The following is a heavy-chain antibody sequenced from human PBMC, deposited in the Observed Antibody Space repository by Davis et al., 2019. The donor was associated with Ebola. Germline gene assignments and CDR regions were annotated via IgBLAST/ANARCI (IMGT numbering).Heavy chain of an antibody. D-gene: IGHD6-13*01. V-gene: IGHV1-3*01. Sequence: AASVKVSCKASGYTFTNYAIHWVRQAPGQRLEWMGWINAGNGNTKYSQKFQARVTITRDTSASTVYMELSSLRSEDTAVYYCARDSRYSSTWFDPWGQGTLVTVSS. CDR2: INAGNGNT. CDR3: ARDSRYSSTWFDP. CDR1: GYTFTNYA. J-gene: IGHJ5*02.